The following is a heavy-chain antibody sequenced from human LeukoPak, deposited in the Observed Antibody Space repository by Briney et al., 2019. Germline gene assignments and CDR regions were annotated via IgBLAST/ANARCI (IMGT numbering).Heavy chain of an antibody. CDR2: IIPIFGTA. D-gene: IGHD2-2*01. Sequence: SVKVSCKSCGGTFSSYAISWVRQAPGQGLEWMGGIIPIFGTANYAQKFQGRVTITADESTSTAYMELSSLRSEDTAVYYCARNSNEYCSSTSCHALDYWGQGTLVTVSS. CDR1: GGTFSSYA. CDR3: ARNSNEYCSSTSCHALDY. J-gene: IGHJ4*02. V-gene: IGHV1-69*01.